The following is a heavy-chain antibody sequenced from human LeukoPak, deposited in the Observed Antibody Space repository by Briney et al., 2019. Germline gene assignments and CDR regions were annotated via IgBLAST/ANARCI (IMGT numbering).Heavy chain of an antibody. CDR3: ARDPPRYYDSSGYYFDS. CDR1: GFTFSSYW. V-gene: IGHV3-7*01. D-gene: IGHD3-22*01. CDR2: IKQDGSEK. Sequence: GGSLRLSCAASGFTFSSYWMSWVRQAPGKGLEGVANIKQDGSEKYYVDSLKGRFTISRDNAKNLLYLQMNSLRAEDTAVYYCARDPPRYYDSSGYYFDSWGQGTLVTVSS. J-gene: IGHJ4*02.